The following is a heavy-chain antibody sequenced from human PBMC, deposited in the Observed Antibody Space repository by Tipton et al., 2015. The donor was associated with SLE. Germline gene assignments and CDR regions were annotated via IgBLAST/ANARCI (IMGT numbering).Heavy chain of an antibody. J-gene: IGHJ3*02. CDR1: GDSITNYY. Sequence: TLSLTCTVSGDSITNYYWSWIRQPPGKGLEWIAFIYHNGNAAYNPSLKSRVTISVDTSKNQFSLKLSSVTAADTAVYYCARGSIAADVTSWGAFDIWGQGTMVTVSS. CDR2: IYHNGNA. V-gene: IGHV4-59*12. CDR3: ARGSIAADVTSWGAFDI. D-gene: IGHD6-13*01.